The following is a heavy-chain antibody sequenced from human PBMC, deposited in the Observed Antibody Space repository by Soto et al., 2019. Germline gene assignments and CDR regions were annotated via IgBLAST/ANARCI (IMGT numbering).Heavy chain of an antibody. V-gene: IGHV4-61*01. CDR3: ARGHDFWSGFSYFDY. CDR2: VYYSGST. D-gene: IGHD3-3*01. J-gene: IGHJ4*02. CDR1: GGSVSSGSHY. Sequence: SETLSLTCTVSGGSVSSGSHYWSWIRQPPGKRLEWVGYVYYSGSTNYNPSLQSRVTISVDTSKNQFSLKMNSVTAADTAVYYCARGHDFWSGFSYFDYWGQGTLVTVSS.